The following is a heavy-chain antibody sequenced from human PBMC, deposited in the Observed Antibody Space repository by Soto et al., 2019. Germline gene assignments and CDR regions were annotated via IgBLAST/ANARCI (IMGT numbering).Heavy chain of an antibody. D-gene: IGHD2-2*01. V-gene: IGHV3-20*01. Sequence: GGSLRLSCAASGFTFDDYGMSWGRQAPGKGLEWVSGINGNGGSTGYADSVKGRFAISRDNAKNSLYLQMNRLRAEDTALYHCARVGYCSSASCYWFDPWGQGTLVTVSS. CDR3: ARVGYCSSASCYWFDP. J-gene: IGHJ5*02. CDR2: INGNGGST. CDR1: GFTFDDYG.